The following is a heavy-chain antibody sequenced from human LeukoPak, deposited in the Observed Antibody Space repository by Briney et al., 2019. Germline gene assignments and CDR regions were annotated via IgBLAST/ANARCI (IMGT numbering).Heavy chain of an antibody. CDR3: AKDQGSGYSSLDAFDI. Sequence: GGSLRLSCAASGFTFSSYAMSWVRQAPGKGLEWVSAISGSGGSTYYADSVKGRFTISRDNSKNTLYLQMNSLGAEDTAVYYCAKDQGSGYSSLDAFDIWGQGTMVTVSS. J-gene: IGHJ3*02. CDR2: ISGSGGST. CDR1: GFTFSSYA. D-gene: IGHD5-18*01. V-gene: IGHV3-23*01.